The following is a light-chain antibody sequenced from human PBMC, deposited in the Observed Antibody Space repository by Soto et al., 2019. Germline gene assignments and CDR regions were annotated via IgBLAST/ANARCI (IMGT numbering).Light chain of an antibody. CDR2: DVS. Sequence: QSVLTQPASVSGSPGQSITISCTGTSSDVGGYNYVSWYQQHPGKAPKLMIYDVSNRSSGVSNRFPGSKSGNTASLTISGLQAEDEADYYCSSYTSSSTLYVFGTGTKVTVL. V-gene: IGLV2-14*01. CDR1: SSDVGGYNY. J-gene: IGLJ1*01. CDR3: SSYTSSSTLYV.